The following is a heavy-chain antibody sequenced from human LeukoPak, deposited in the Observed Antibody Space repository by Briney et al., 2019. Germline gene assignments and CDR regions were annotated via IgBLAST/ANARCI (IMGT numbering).Heavy chain of an antibody. CDR3: ARAQWKRRGLESYFEY. V-gene: IGHV3-7*01. CDR1: GFTFSSYW. CDR2: IKQGGRRR. J-gene: IGHJ4*02. Sequence: PGGSLRLSCVDSGFTFSSYWMSWVRQAPGKGLEWVANIKQGGRRRYYVDSVKGRFTMSRDKAKNSLYLQMNSLRAEDTGVYYCARAQWKRRGLESYFEYWGQGALVTVSS. D-gene: IGHD1-26*01.